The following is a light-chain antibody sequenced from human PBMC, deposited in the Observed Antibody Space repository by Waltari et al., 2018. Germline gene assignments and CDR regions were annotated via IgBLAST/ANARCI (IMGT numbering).Light chain of an antibody. CDR2: DAS. CDR3: QQYNSYSGT. J-gene: IGKJ1*01. V-gene: IGKV1-5*01. Sequence: DIQMTQSPSTLSASVGHRVTITCRASQSISSWLAWYQQKPGKAPKLLIYDASSLESGVPSRFSGSGSGTEFTLTISSLQPDDFATYYCQQYNSYSGTFGQGTKVEMK. CDR1: QSISSW.